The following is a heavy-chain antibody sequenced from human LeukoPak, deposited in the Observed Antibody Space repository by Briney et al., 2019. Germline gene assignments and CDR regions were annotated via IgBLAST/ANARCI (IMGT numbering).Heavy chain of an antibody. CDR3: ARQPYSGSYYDY. CDR1: GGTFSSYA. D-gene: IGHD1-26*01. Sequence: SVKVSCKASGGTFSSYAISWVRQAPGQGLEWMGGIIPIFGTANFAQKFQGRVTITADESTSTAYMELSSLRSEDTAVYYCARQPYSGSYYDYWGQGTLATVSS. V-gene: IGHV1-69*13. J-gene: IGHJ4*02. CDR2: IIPIFGTA.